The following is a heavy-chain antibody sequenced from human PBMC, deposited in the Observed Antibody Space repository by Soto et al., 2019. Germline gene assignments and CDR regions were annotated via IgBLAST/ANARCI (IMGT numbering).Heavy chain of an antibody. D-gene: IGHD2-2*01. CDR1: GGTFSSYA. Sequence: QVQLVQSGAEVKKPGSSVKVSCKASGGTFSSYAISWVRQAPGQGLEWMGGIIPISGTANYAQKFQGRVTITADEYTSTVSMELSSLSSEDTAVYFCARSQGSSTSLEIYYYYYYGMDVWGQGTTVTVSS. CDR2: IIPISGTA. J-gene: IGHJ6*02. V-gene: IGHV1-69*01. CDR3: ARSQGSSTSLEIYYYYYYGMDV.